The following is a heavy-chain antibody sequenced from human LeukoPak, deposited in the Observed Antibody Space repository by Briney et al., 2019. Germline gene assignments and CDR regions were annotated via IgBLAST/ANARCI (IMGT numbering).Heavy chain of an antibody. Sequence: GGSLRLSCVASGFPCSSYWMTWVRQAPGKGLEWVANIKEDGSEILYVDSVKGRFTISRDNAKNTLYLQMNSLRAEDTAVYYCARDSYTMKGAFDIWGQGTMVTVSS. D-gene: IGHD3-22*01. CDR1: GFPCSSYW. CDR3: ARDSYTMKGAFDI. CDR2: IKEDGSEI. J-gene: IGHJ3*02. V-gene: IGHV3-7*01.